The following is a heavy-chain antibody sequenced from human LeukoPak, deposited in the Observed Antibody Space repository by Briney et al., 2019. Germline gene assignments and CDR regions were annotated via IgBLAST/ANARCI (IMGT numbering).Heavy chain of an antibody. J-gene: IGHJ3*02. CDR3: ARIRDGYNDAYDI. D-gene: IGHD5-24*01. Sequence: GASVKVPCKASGYTFPNYYLHWVRQAPGRGLEWMGLINPGGANTNYAQNVQGRVNMTSDTSTSTVYMELSSLRSEDTAIYYCARIRDGYNDAYDIWGQGTVVTVPS. CDR2: INPGGANT. CDR1: GYTFPNYY. V-gene: IGHV1-46*01.